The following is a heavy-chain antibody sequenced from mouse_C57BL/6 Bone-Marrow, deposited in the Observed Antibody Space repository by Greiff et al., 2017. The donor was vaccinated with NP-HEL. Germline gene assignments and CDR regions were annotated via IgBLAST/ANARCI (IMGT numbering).Heavy chain of an antibody. Sequence: EVKLVESGGGLVQPGGSLKLSCAASGFTFSDYGMAWVRQAPRKGPAWVAFISNLAYSIYYADTVTGRFTISRENAKNTLYLEMSSLRSEDTAMYYCARHYGSSPLAYWGQGTLVTVSA. CDR1: GFTFSDYG. CDR2: ISNLAYSI. CDR3: ARHYGSSPLAY. J-gene: IGHJ3*01. V-gene: IGHV5-15*04. D-gene: IGHD1-1*01.